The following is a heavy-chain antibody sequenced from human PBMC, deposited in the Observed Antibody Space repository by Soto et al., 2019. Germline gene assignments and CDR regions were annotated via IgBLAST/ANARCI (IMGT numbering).Heavy chain of an antibody. CDR1: GFTFSSYA. CDR3: ARDNWQWLVRIDY. V-gene: IGHV3-23*01. D-gene: IGHD6-19*01. CDR2: ISGSGGST. J-gene: IGHJ4*02. Sequence: GGSLRLSCAASGFTFSSYAMSWVRQAPGKGLEWVSAISGSGGSTYYADSVKGRFTISRDNAKNSLYLQMNSLRAEDTAVYYCARDNWQWLVRIDYWGQGTLVTVSS.